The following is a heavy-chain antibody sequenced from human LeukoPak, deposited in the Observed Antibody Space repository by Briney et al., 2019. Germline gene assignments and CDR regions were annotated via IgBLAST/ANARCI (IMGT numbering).Heavy chain of an antibody. J-gene: IGHJ6*03. CDR1: GFTFSSYW. V-gene: IGHV3-7*03. D-gene: IGHD3-10*01. Sequence: PGGSLRLSCAASGFTFSSYWMSWVRQAPGKGLEWVANIKQDGSEKYYVDSVKGRFTISRDNAKNSLYLQMNSLRAADTAVYYCARAVGSGSFQTYYYYMDVWGKGTTVTISS. CDR2: IKQDGSEK. CDR3: ARAVGSGSFQTYYYYMDV.